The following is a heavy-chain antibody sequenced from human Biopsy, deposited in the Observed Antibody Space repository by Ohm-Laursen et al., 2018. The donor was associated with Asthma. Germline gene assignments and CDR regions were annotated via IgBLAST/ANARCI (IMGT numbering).Heavy chain of an antibody. CDR2: ISSDGHNK. Sequence: SLRLSCAASGFVFSQSGMHWVRQAPGKGLEWVALISSDGHNKYYKDSVKGRFTISRDNSRNRLYLQINRLTVEDSAVYFCARQSGQDYGDSSGFDIWGQGTKVAASS. CDR3: ARQSGQDYGDSSGFDI. CDR1: GFVFSQSG. D-gene: IGHD3-22*01. V-gene: IGHV3-30*03. J-gene: IGHJ3*02.